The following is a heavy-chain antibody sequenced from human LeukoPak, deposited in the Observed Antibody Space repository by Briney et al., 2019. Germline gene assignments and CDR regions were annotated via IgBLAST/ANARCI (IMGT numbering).Heavy chain of an antibody. V-gene: IGHV3-23*01. Sequence: GGSLRLSCAASGFTFSSSAMSWVRQAPGKGLEWVSAVSSSGGSTFYADSVKGRFTISRDNSKNTLFLQMNSLRAEDTAIYYCAKRVFAAAQYYFFDYWGPGTLVTVSS. CDR1: GFTFSSSA. D-gene: IGHD2-15*01. J-gene: IGHJ4*02. CDR3: AKRVFAAAQYYFFDY. CDR2: VSSSGGST.